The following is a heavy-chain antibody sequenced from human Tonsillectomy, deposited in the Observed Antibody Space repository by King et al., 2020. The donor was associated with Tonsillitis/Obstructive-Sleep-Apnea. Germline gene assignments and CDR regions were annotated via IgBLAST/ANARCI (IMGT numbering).Heavy chain of an antibody. J-gene: IGHJ4*02. CDR3: ARTPYCSRTSCHYFDY. Sequence: LQLQESGPGLVKPSETLSLTCTVSGGSISSSSYYWGWIRQPPGKGLEWIGSIYYSGSTYYNPSLKSRVTISLDTSKNQFSLNLSSVTAADTALYYCARTPYCSRTSCHYFDYWGQGTLVTVSS. CDR1: GGSISSSSYY. V-gene: IGHV4-39*01. D-gene: IGHD2-2*01. CDR2: IYYSGST.